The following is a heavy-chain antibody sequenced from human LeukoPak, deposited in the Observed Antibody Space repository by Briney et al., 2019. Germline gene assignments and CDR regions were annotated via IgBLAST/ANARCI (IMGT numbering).Heavy chain of an antibody. CDR2: IIPILGIA. CDR3: ARSNYDFWSGYYPNFDY. Sequence: SVKVSCKASGGTFISYTISWVRQAPGQGLDWMGSIIPILGIANYAQKFQGRVTITADKSTSTAYMELSSLRSEDTAVYYCARSNYDFWSGYYPNFDYWAREPWSPSPQ. V-gene: IGHV1-69*02. J-gene: IGHJ4*02. D-gene: IGHD3-3*01. CDR1: GGTFISYT.